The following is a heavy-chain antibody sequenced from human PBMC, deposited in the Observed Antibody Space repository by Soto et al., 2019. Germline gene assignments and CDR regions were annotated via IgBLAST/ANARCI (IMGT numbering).Heavy chain of an antibody. J-gene: IGHJ3*02. V-gene: IGHV3-11*06. CDR1: GFTFSDYY. CDR3: ARVYGYYDSLEAFDI. Sequence: GGSLRLSCAASGFTFSDYYMSWIRQAPGKGLEWVSYISSSSSYTNYADSVKGRFTISRGNAKNSLYLQMNSLRAEDTAVYYCARVYGYYDSLEAFDIWGQGTMVTVSS. CDR2: ISSSSSYT. D-gene: IGHD3-22*01.